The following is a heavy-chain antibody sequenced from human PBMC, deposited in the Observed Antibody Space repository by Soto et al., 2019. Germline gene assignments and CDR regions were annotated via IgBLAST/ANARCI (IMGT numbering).Heavy chain of an antibody. CDR3: ARYLGYYDSSGYFDY. D-gene: IGHD3-22*01. CDR1: GFTFSDYY. J-gene: IGHJ4*02. V-gene: IGHV3-11*01. Sequence: PGGSLRLSCAASGFTFSDYYMSWIRQAPGKGLEWVSYISSSDSIIYYADSVKGRFTISRDNAKNSLYLQMNSLRAEDTAVYYCARYLGYYDSSGYFDYWGQGTLVTVSS. CDR2: ISSSDSII.